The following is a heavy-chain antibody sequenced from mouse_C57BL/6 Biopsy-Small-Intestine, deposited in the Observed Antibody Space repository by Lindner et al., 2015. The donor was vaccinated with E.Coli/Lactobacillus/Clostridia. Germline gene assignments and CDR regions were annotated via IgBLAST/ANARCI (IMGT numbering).Heavy chain of an antibody. Sequence: VQLQESGAELVKPGASVKLSCKASGYTFTEYTIHWVKQRSGQGLEWIGWFYPGSGSIKYNEKFKDKATLTADKSSSTVYMELSRLTSEDSAVYFCARQAPIYYYGTNNWFAYWGQGTLVTVSA. CDR3: ARQAPIYYYGTNNWFAY. J-gene: IGHJ3*01. D-gene: IGHD1-1*01. V-gene: IGHV1-62-2*01. CDR2: FYPGSGSI. CDR1: GYTFTEYT.